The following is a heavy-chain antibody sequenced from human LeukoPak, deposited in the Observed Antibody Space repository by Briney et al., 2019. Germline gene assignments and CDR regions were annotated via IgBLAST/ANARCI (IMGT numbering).Heavy chain of an antibody. J-gene: IGHJ4*02. CDR2: INHSGST. Sequence: SETLSLTCAVYGGSFSGYYWSRMRQPPGKGLEGIGEINHSGSTNYNLSLKSRVTISVDTSKNQFSLKLSSVTAADTAVYYCAREGSSWYAFNNYWGQGTLVTVSS. CDR3: AREGSSWYAFNNY. D-gene: IGHD6-13*01. V-gene: IGHV4-34*01. CDR1: GGSFSGYY.